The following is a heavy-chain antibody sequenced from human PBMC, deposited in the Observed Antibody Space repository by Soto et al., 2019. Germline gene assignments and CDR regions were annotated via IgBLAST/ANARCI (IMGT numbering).Heavy chain of an antibody. CDR1: GGSISSSRSY. J-gene: IGHJ4*02. CDR3: AIRGIVGATTFHY. V-gene: IGHV4-39*01. Sequence: QLQLQESGPGLVKPSETLSLTCTVSGGSISSSRSYWGRIRQPPGKGLECIGSIYYSGSTYYRPSLKSRVTISTDTPKNQFSLKLSSVTAADTAVYYCAIRGIVGATTFHYWGQVTLVTVSS. CDR2: IYYSGST. D-gene: IGHD1-26*01.